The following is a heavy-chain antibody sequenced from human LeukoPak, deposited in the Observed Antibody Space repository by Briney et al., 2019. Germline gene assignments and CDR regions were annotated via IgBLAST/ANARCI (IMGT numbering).Heavy chain of an antibody. V-gene: IGHV4-39*01. CDR1: GGSISSSRYY. D-gene: IGHD6-19*01. Sequence: SETLSLTCTVSGGSISSSRYYWGWIRQPPGKGLEWIGNIYYSGSTYYNPSLKSRVAISVDTSKNQFSLKLSSVTAADTAVYCCARQYVAVAGLEQFFDYWGQGTLVTVSS. CDR3: ARQYVAVAGLEQFFDY. J-gene: IGHJ4*02. CDR2: IYYSGST.